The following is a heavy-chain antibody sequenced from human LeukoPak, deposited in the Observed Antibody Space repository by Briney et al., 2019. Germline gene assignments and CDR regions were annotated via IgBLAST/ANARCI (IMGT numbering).Heavy chain of an antibody. Sequence: PSETLSRTCTVSGGSITNYYWSWIRQPPGKGLECIGYIYYSGSTNYNPSLKSRVTISLHTSKSQFSLKLNSVTAADTAVYYCARGVPYGPSYEFFDYWGQGTLVTVSS. D-gene: IGHD3-10*01. J-gene: IGHJ4*02. V-gene: IGHV4-59*01. CDR1: GGSITNYY. CDR3: ARGVPYGPSYEFFDY. CDR2: IYYSGST.